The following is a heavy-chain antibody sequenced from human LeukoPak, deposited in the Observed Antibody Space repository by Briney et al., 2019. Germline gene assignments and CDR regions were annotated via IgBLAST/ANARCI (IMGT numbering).Heavy chain of an antibody. D-gene: IGHD6-19*01. V-gene: IGHV4-39*07. J-gene: IGHJ5*02. CDR3: ARGYIAVASRLFDP. CDR1: GGSISSGSYY. Sequence: SETLSLTCTVSGGSISSGSYYWGWIRQPPGKGLEWIGSIYYSGSTYYNPSLKSRVTISVDTSKNQFSLKLSSVTAADTAVYYCARGYIAVASRLFDPWGQGTLVTVSS. CDR2: IYYSGST.